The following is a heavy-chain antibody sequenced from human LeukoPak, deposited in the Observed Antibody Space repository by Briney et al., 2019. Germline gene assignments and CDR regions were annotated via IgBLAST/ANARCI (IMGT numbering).Heavy chain of an antibody. CDR2: IYYSGST. D-gene: IGHD5-18*01. CDR1: GGSISSYY. V-gene: IGHV4-59*12. J-gene: IGHJ4*02. CDR3: ARGGVGYLIGGSWYSGVDTAILDY. Sequence: SETLSLTCTVSGGSISSYYWSWIRQPPGKGLEWIGYIYYSGSTNYNPSLKSRVAISVDTSKNQFSLKLSSVTAADTAVYYCARGGVGYLIGGSWYSGVDTAILDYWGQGTLVTVSS.